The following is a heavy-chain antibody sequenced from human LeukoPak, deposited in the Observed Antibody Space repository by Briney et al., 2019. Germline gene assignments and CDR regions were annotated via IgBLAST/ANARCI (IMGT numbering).Heavy chain of an antibody. Sequence: SETLSLTCTVSGGSFSGYYWSWNRQPAGKGLEWIGRIYTSGSTNYNPSLKSRVTMSVDTSKNQFSLKLSSVTAADTAVYYCARVSSAGIWDYWGQGTLVTVSS. CDR1: GGSFSGYY. V-gene: IGHV4-4*07. CDR2: IYTSGST. CDR3: ARVSSAGIWDY. D-gene: IGHD6-19*01. J-gene: IGHJ4*02.